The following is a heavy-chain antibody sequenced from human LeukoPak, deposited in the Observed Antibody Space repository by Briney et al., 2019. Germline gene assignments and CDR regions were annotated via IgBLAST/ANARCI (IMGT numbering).Heavy chain of an antibody. J-gene: IGHJ3*02. Sequence: SETLSLTCTVSGGSISSGTYYWNWIRQPPGKGLEWIGYIYYSGSTSYNPSLKSRVTISVDTSKNQFSLKLNSVTAADTAVYYCARRPIGDAFDIWGQGTLVTVSS. CDR2: IYYSGST. CDR1: GGSISSGTYY. CDR3: ARRPIGDAFDI. V-gene: IGHV4-61*01.